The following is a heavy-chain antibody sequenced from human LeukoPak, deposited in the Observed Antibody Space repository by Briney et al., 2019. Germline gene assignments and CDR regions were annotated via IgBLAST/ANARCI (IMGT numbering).Heavy chain of an antibody. CDR2: IYTSGST. D-gene: IGHD1-26*01. CDR1: GGSISSYY. CDR3: ARDGQVGATAGYYGMDV. V-gene: IGHV4-4*07. J-gene: IGHJ6*02. Sequence: SETLSLTCTVSGGSISSYYWSWIRQPAGKGLEWIGRIYTSGSTNYNPSLKSRVTMSVDTSKNQSSLKLSSVAAADTAVYYCARDGQVGATAGYYGMDVWGQGTTVTVSS.